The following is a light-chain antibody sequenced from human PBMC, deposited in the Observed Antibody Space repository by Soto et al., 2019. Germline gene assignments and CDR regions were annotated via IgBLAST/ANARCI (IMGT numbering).Light chain of an antibody. CDR2: KVS. J-gene: IGKJ3*01. Sequence: DVVMTQSPLSLPVTLGQPASISCRSSQSIVYSDGNTYLSWFQQRPGQSPRRLIYKVSKRDSGVPDRCSGSGSGTDFTLKISRVEAEDVGVYYCMQGTRWPHTFGPGTKVDIK. V-gene: IGKV2-30*01. CDR1: QSIVYSDGNTY. CDR3: MQGTRWPHT.